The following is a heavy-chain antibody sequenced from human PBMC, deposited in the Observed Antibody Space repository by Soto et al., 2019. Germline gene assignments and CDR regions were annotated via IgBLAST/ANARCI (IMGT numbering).Heavy chain of an antibody. V-gene: IGHV3-48*02. CDR2: ISPSGDTT. J-gene: IGHJ6*02. D-gene: IGHD4-17*01. Sequence: EVQLVESGGGLAQPGGSLRLSCATSGFSCSTYSINWVRQAPGNALEWVSYISPSGDTTYYAGSVRGRFTISRDNADNSLSLQMNSLRDEDTAVYYCARNPYGDYVPDVWGQGTTVTVSS. CDR1: GFSCSTYS. CDR3: ARNPYGDYVPDV.